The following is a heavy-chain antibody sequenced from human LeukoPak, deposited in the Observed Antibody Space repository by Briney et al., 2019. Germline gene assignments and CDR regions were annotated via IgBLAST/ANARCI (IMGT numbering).Heavy chain of an antibody. J-gene: IGHJ5*02. CDR3: ARRGYDFWSGKQNPFDP. D-gene: IGHD3-3*01. CDR1: GGSISSSNW. Sequence: PSGTLSLTCAVSGGSISSSNWWSWVRQPPGKGLEGIGEVYHSGSTNYNPSLKSRVTISVDKSKNQFSLKLSSVTAADTAVYYCARRGYDFWSGKQNPFDPWGQGTLVTVSS. V-gene: IGHV4-4*02. CDR2: VYHSGST.